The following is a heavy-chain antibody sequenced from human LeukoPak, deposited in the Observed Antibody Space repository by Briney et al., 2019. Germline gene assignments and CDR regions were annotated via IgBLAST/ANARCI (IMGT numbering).Heavy chain of an antibody. D-gene: IGHD6-19*01. CDR3: ARNRGSGWYPSFDY. CDR2: IYYSGST. J-gene: IGHJ4*02. V-gene: IGHV4-59*08. CDR1: GGSISSYY. Sequence: SETLSLTCTVSGGSISSYYWSWIRQPPGKGLEWIGYIYYSGSTNCNPSLKSRVTISVDTSKNQFSLKLSSVTAADTAVYYCARNRGSGWYPSFDYWGQGTLVTVSS.